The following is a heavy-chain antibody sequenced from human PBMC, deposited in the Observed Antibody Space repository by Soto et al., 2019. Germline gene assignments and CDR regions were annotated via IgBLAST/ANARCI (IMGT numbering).Heavy chain of an antibody. Sequence: GASVKVSCKASGYTFTNHGLHWVRQAPGQSLEWMGWISAYNGNTKYAQKLQGRVTMTTDTSTSTAYMELRSLRSDDTAVYYCARGVGSGSYYNQYNWFDPWGQGTLVTVSS. D-gene: IGHD3-10*01. CDR1: GYTFTNHG. CDR2: ISAYNGNT. CDR3: ARGVGSGSYYNQYNWFDP. V-gene: IGHV1-18*01. J-gene: IGHJ5*02.